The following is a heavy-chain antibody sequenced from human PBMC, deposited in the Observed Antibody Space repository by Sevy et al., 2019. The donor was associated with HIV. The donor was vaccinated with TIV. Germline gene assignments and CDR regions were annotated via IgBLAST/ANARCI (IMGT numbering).Heavy chain of an antibody. CDR2: IYYNVRI. J-gene: IGHJ6*02. CDR3: TRVGGLTDYGMDV. CDR1: GGSVCSDTYY. V-gene: IGHV4-61*01. D-gene: IGHD1-26*01. Sequence: SETLSLTCTVSGGSVCSDTYYWTWIRQPPGKGLEFIGYIYYNVRINYNPSLKSRVTISVDTSKNQFSLKVTSVTAADTAFYYCTRVGGLTDYGMDVWGQGTTVTVSS.